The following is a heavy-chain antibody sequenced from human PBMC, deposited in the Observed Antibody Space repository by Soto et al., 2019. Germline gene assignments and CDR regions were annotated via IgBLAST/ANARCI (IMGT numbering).Heavy chain of an antibody. V-gene: IGHV3-53*01. CDR2: IYRGRAT. CDR3: AKDPPSERMQPDYGMDV. Sequence: GGSLRLSCAVSGFSVSNTYMSWVRQAPGKGLEWISVIYRGRATYYADSVKGRFTISRDNSKNTLYLQMNSLRVEDTAVYYCAKDPPSERMQPDYGMDVWGQGTTVTVSS. CDR1: GFSVSNTY. D-gene: IGHD6-13*01. J-gene: IGHJ6*02.